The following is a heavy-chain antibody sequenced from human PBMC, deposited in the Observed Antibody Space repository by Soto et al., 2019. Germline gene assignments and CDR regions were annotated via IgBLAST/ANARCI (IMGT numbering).Heavy chain of an antibody. D-gene: IGHD2-8*01. CDR1: GFTVGSHA. Sequence: LRLSCAASGFTVGSHAMSWVRQARGKGLEWVSSSSVSGDGTYYGDSVKGRCTISRDSSSSTLYLQMDNLRGEDTAVYFCTTSRRSTLIVYGFGGMEVWEQETTVNASS. CDR3: TTSRRSTLIVYGFGGMEV. CDR2: SSVSGDGT. J-gene: IGHJ6*01. V-gene: IGHV3-23*01.